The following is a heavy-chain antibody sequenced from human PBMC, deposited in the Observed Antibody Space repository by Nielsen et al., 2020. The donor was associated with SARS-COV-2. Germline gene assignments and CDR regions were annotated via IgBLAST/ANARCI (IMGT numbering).Heavy chain of an antibody. CDR2: INAGTGNT. CDR1: GYTFTTYT. J-gene: IGHJ4*02. Sequence: ASVKVSCKASGYTFTTYTIHWVRQAPGQGLEWMGWINAGTGNTKYSQKFQGRVSITRDTSASTAYVELSSLTSEDTAVYYCARHLRGYIDYWGQGTLVTVSS. V-gene: IGHV1-3*01. CDR3: ARHLRGYIDY.